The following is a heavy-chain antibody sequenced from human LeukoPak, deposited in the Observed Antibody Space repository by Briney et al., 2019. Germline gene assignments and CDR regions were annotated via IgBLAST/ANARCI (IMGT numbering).Heavy chain of an antibody. CDR2: MSYDGSNK. J-gene: IGHJ4*02. CDR1: GFTFSNYG. CDR3: AKVDDGSGNPYYFDY. V-gene: IGHV3-30*18. D-gene: IGHD3-10*01. Sequence: PGGSLRLSCAASGFTFSNYGMHWVRQAPGKGLEWVAVMSYDGSNKYYADSVKGRFTISRDNSKNTLYLQMNSLRAEDTAVYYCAKVDDGSGNPYYFDYWGQGTLVTVSS.